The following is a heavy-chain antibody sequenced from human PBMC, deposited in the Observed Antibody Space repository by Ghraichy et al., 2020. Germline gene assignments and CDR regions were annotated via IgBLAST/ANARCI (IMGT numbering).Heavy chain of an antibody. CDR1: GGSISSYY. D-gene: IGHD2-2*02. V-gene: IGHV4-59*01. CDR2: IYYSGST. J-gene: IGHJ6*02. CDR3: ARDDRRYQPLLYSQYYYYGMDV. Sequence: SETLSLTCTVSGGSISSYYWSWIRQPPGKGLEWIGYIYYSGSTNYNPSLKSRVTISVDTSKNQFSLKLSSVTAADTAVYYCARDDRRYQPLLYSQYYYYGMDVWGQGTTVTVSS.